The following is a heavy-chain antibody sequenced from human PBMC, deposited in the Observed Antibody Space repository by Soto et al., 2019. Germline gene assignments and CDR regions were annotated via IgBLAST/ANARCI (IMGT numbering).Heavy chain of an antibody. J-gene: IGHJ4*02. CDR3: ARVGGDDFGDSGGFDY. Sequence: SETLSLTCTVSGGSIRDYFWTWIRQPPGKGLEWIGYIYYSGRTNCNPSLKSRVSISVDTSKNHFSLQLRSVTAADTAVYYCARVGGDDFGDSGGFDYWGQGSLGTVSA. V-gene: IGHV4-59*01. D-gene: IGHD4-17*01. CDR1: GGSIRDYF. CDR2: IYYSGRT.